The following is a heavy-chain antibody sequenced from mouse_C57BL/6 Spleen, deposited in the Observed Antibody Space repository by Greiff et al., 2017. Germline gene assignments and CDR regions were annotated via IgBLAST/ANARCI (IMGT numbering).Heavy chain of an antibody. J-gene: IGHJ4*01. CDR2: ISGGGGNT. CDR1: GFTFSSYT. V-gene: IGHV5-9*01. D-gene: IGHD2-5*01. Sequence: EVQVVESGGGLVKPGGSLKLSCAASGFTFSSYTMSWVRQTPEKRLEWVATISGGGGNTYYPDSVKGRFTISRDNAKNTLYLQMSSLRSEDTALYYCASHYYSNYVYAMDYWGQGTSVTVSS. CDR3: ASHYYSNYVYAMDY.